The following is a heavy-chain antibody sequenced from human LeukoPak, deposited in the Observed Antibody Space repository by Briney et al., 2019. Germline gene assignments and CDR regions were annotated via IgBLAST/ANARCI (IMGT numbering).Heavy chain of an antibody. CDR2: MNPDGSTI. J-gene: IGHJ2*01. D-gene: IGHD1-1*01. CDR3: TRTTTTADWYFDL. CDR1: GFTFSSYW. V-gene: IGHV3-74*01. Sequence: PGGSLRLSCATSGFTFSSYWMHWVRQDPGKGLVWVSRMNPDGSTINYADSVKGRFTISRDNTKSMLHLQMHSLRVDDSAVYFCTRTTTTADWYFDLWGRGTLVTVSS.